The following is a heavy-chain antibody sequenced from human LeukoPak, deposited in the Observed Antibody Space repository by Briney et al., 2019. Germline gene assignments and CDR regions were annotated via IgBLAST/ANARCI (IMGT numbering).Heavy chain of an antibody. CDR3: ARSMAAAGTRWYFDL. CDR1: GGSISSGDYY. CDR2: ISHSGST. Sequence: SETLSLTCTVSGGSISSGDYYWSWIRQPPGKGLEWIGEISHSGSTNYNPSLNSRVTISVDKSKNQFSLKLTSVTAADTALYYCARSMAAAGTRWYFDLWGRGTLVTVSS. J-gene: IGHJ2*01. D-gene: IGHD6-13*01. V-gene: IGHV4-39*07.